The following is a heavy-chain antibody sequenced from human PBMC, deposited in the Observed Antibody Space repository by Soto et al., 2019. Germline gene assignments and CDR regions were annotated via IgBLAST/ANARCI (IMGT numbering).Heavy chain of an antibody. D-gene: IGHD3-16*02. J-gene: IGHJ4*02. V-gene: IGHV4-59*01. Sequence: SEPLSLTCTVSGGSMSSYYWSWIRQPPGKGLEWIGYIYYSGSTNYNPSLKSRVTISVDTSKNQFSLKLSSVTAADAAVYYCSGGVIVSNFDYWGQGTLVTVSS. CDR3: SGGVIVSNFDY. CDR1: GGSMSSYY. CDR2: IYYSGST.